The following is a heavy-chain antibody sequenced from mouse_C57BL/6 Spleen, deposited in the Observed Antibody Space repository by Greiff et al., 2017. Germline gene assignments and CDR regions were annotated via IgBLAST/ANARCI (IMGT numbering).Heavy chain of an antibody. D-gene: IGHD1-1*01. CDR3: ARRYSSFWYFDV. V-gene: IGHV1-59*01. J-gene: IGHJ1*03. CDR1: GYTFTSYW. CDR2: IDPSDSYT. Sequence: VQLQQPGAELVRPGTSVKLSCKASGYTFTSYWMHWVKQRPGQGLEWIGVIDPSDSYTNYNQKFKGKATFTVDTSSSTAYMQLSSLTSEDSAVYYCARRYSSFWYFDVWGTGTTVTVSS.